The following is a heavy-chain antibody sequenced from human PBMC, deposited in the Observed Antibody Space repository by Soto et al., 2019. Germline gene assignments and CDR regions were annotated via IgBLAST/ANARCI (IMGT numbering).Heavy chain of an antibody. Sequence: ASVTVSCKASGYTFTGYYMHWVRQAPGQGLEWMGWINPNSGGTNYAQKFQGRVTMTRDTSISTAYMGLSRLRSDDTAVYYCAREWGYSSGYYYYGMDVWGQGTTVTVSS. CDR1: GYTFTGYY. J-gene: IGHJ6*02. CDR2: INPNSGGT. CDR3: AREWGYSSGYYYYGMDV. D-gene: IGHD3-10*01. V-gene: IGHV1-2*02.